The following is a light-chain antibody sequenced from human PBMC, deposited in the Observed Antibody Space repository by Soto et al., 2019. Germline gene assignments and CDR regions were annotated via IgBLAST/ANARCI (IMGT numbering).Light chain of an antibody. J-gene: IGKJ1*01. CDR3: HQYDSWT. CDR2: GAS. CDR1: QSFNSIY. Sequence: EIVLTQSPGTLSLSPGERATLSCRASQSFNSIYLAWYQQKPGQAPRLLIYGASSRATGIPDRSSGSGSGTDFTLTISRLEPEDFAVYYCHQYDSWTFGQGTKVDIK. V-gene: IGKV3-20*01.